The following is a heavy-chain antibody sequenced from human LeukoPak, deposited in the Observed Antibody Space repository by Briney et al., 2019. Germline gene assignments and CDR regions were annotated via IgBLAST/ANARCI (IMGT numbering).Heavy chain of an antibody. CDR3: ARVVTSIPTRVDF. J-gene: IGHJ4*02. CDR1: GYTFSSCG. CDR2: ISVYNGNT. Sequence: ASVKVSCKASGYTFSSCGISWVRQAPGQGLEWMGWISVYNGNTNYAQHLQGRVTMTTDTSTSTAYMELTSLRSDDTAVYYCARVVTSIPTRVDFWGQGPLVTVSS. D-gene: IGHD2-21*02. V-gene: IGHV1-18*01.